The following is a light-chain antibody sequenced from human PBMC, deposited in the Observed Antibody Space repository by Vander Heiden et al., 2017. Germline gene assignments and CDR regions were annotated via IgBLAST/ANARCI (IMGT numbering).Light chain of an antibody. V-gene: IGLV3-9*01. CDR3: QVWDSSTALYV. Sequence: SYELTHPLPVSVALGQTARITCGGNNIGSKNVHWYQQKPGQAPVLVIYRDSNRPSGIPERFSGSNSGNTATLTISRAQAGDEADYYCQVWDSSTALYVFGAGTKVTVL. CDR1: NIGSKN. J-gene: IGLJ1*01. CDR2: RDS.